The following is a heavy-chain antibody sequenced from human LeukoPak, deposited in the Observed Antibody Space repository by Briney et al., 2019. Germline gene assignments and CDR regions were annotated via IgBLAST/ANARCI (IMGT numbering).Heavy chain of an antibody. D-gene: IGHD3-9*01. Sequence: VASVKVSCKASGYTFTSYAMHWVRQAPGQRLEWMGWINAGNGNTKYSQKFQGRVTITRDTSASTAYMELSSLRSEDTAVYYCARESRTHRRIIIRDFDWLLAYWGQGTLVTVSS. CDR1: GYTFTSYA. V-gene: IGHV1-3*01. CDR2: INAGNGNT. J-gene: IGHJ4*02. CDR3: ARESRTHRRIIIRDFDWLLAY.